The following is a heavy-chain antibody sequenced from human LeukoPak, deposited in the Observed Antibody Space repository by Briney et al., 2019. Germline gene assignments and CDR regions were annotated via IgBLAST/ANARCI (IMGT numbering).Heavy chain of an antibody. Sequence: GASVKVSCKASGSTFSSYAISWVRQAPGQGLEWMGWINPNSGGTDYAQRFQGRVTMTRDTSINTAYMDLNRLRSDDTAVYYCARLLYLVGGTYFGYWGQGTLVTVSS. J-gene: IGHJ4*02. V-gene: IGHV1-2*02. CDR1: GSTFSSYA. CDR2: INPNSGGT. CDR3: ARLLYLVGGTYFGY. D-gene: IGHD4-23*01.